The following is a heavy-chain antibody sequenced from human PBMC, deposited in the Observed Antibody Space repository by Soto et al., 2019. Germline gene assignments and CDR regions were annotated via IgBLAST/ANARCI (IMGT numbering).Heavy chain of an antibody. D-gene: IGHD3-10*01. CDR1: GFTFSRYG. CDR3: ARAVRSGSYPYYYYGMDV. J-gene: IGHJ6*02. V-gene: IGHV3-33*01. Sequence: GGSLRLSCEASGFTFSRYGMHWVRQAPGKGLEWVAFIWFDGSKKYYADSVKGRFTISRDNAKNTLYLQMNSLRAEDTAVYYCARAVRSGSYPYYYYGMDVWGQGTTVTVSS. CDR2: IWFDGSKK.